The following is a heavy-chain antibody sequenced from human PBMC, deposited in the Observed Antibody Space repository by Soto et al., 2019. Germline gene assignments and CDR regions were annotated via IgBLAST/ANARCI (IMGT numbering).Heavy chain of an antibody. Sequence: PSETLSLTCAVYGGSFSGYYWSWIRQPPGKGLEWIGEINHSGSTNYNPSLKSRVTISVDTSKNQFSLKLSSVTAADTAVYYCTRLGDYGDNGGYWGQGTLVTVSS. V-gene: IGHV4-34*01. CDR1: GGSFSGYY. CDR3: TRLGDYGDNGGY. CDR2: INHSGST. D-gene: IGHD4-17*01. J-gene: IGHJ4*02.